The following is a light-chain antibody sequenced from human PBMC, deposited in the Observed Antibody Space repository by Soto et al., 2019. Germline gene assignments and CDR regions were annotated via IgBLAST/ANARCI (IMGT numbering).Light chain of an antibody. CDR3: SSYASTSTLV. Sequence: QSVLTQPASVSGSPGQSITISCTGTSSDVGGYNYVSWYQQRPDKAPKLVIYEVSDRPSGVSNRFSGSKSGNTASLTISGLQAEDEADYYCSSYASTSTLVFGTGTKLTVL. CDR2: EVS. V-gene: IGLV2-14*01. CDR1: SSDVGGYNY. J-gene: IGLJ1*01.